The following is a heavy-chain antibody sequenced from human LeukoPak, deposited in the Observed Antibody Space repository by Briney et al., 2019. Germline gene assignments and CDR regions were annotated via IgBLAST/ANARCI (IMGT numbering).Heavy chain of an antibody. Sequence: SETLSLTCTVSGGSISSGGYYWSWIRQHPGRGQEWIGYIYYSGSTYYNPSLKSRVTRSVDTSKNQFSLKLSSVTAADTAVYYCARAMVRGVIGHYYGMDVWGKGTTVTVSS. D-gene: IGHD3-10*01. CDR3: ARAMVRGVIGHYYGMDV. CDR1: GGSISSGGYY. CDR2: IYYSGST. V-gene: IGHV4-31*03. J-gene: IGHJ6*04.